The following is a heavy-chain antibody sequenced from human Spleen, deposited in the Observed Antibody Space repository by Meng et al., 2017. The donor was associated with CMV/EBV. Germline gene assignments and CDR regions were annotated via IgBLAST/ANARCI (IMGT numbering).Heavy chain of an antibody. V-gene: IGHV3-23*01. J-gene: IGHJ6*02. CDR2: ISGSGKTI. D-gene: IGHD6-13*01. CDR1: GLTFVSHA. CDR3: AKSWDGMDV. Sequence: GGSLRLSCAASGLTFVSHAMSWVRQAPGKGLEWVASISGSGKTIQYVDSVKGRFSISRDNSRDTLYLQMNSLRAEDTAVYYCAKSWDGMDVWGQGTTVTVSS.